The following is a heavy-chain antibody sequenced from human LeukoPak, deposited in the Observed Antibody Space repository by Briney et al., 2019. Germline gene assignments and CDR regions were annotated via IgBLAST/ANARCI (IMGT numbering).Heavy chain of an antibody. CDR1: GYTFTANY. J-gene: IGHJ4*02. CDR2: IIPILGIA. Sequence: ASAKDSCKPPGYTFTANYMHWVRQAPGQGLEWMGRIIPILGIANYAQKFQGRVTITADKSTSTAYMELSSLRSEDTAVYYCAVTDGFDYWGQETLGTVSS. D-gene: IGHD2-21*02. V-gene: IGHV1-69*02. CDR3: AVTDGFDY.